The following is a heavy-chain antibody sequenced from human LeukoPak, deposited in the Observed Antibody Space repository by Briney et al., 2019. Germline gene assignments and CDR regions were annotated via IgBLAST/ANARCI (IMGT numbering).Heavy chain of an antibody. CDR1: GYRFTSYW. J-gene: IGHJ6*03. D-gene: IGHD3-16*01. V-gene: IGHV5-51*01. Sequence: GGALKISFKGSGYRFTSYWIGRVRQMPGKGLGWMGIIYPGDSDTRYSPSFQGQVTISADKSISTAYLQWSSLKASHTAMYYCARSYPGYMDVWGKGTTVTISS. CDR3: ARSYPGYMDV. CDR2: IYPGDSDT.